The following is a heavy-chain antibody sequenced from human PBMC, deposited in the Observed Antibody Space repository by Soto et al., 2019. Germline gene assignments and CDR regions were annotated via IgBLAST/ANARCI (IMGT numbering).Heavy chain of an antibody. J-gene: IGHJ4*02. CDR1: GFTFSSYA. V-gene: IGHV3-23*01. CDR3: AKVDSSSHISPDY. CDR2: ISGSGGST. Sequence: EVQLLESGGGLVQPGGSLRLSCAASGFTFSSYAMSWVRQAPGKGLEWVSAISGSGGSTYYADSVKGRFTISRDNSKNTLYLQTNSLRAEDTAVYYCAKVDSSSHISPDYWGQGTLVTVSS. D-gene: IGHD2-21*01.